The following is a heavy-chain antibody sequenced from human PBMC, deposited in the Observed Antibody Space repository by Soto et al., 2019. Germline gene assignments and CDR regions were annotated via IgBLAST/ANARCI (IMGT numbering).Heavy chain of an antibody. V-gene: IGHV3-23*01. CDR2: VDSGGVT. J-gene: IGHJ4*02. Sequence: EVQLLESGGGLVQPGGSLRLSCAASGFTFGSNDMNWVRQAPGKGLEWVSGVDSGGVTYYTDSVKGRFTISRDDSKNTLYLQMNGLRAEDTAVYYCAKVNWVTSPTTVNPYVWGQGALVTVST. CDR3: AKVNWVTSPTTVNPYV. D-gene: IGHD4-17*01. CDR1: GFTFGSND.